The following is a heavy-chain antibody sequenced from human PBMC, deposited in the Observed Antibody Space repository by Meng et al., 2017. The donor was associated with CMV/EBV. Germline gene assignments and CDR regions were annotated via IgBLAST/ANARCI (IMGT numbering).Heavy chain of an antibody. CDR2: VLGTGPT. V-gene: IGHV3-23*01. D-gene: IGHD5-12*01. Sequence: GESLKISCSASGFTFNNYAMTWVRQAPGKGLEWVSTVLGTGPTYYADYVKGRFTISRDDSRNTLFLQLNSLRDEDTAVFYCARGDNSTTWLVFDYWGLGTLVTVSS. J-gene: IGHJ4*02. CDR3: ARGDNSTTWLVFDY. CDR1: GFTFNNYA.